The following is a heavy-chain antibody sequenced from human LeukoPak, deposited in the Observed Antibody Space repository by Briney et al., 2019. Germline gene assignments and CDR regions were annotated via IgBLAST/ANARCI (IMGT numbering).Heavy chain of an antibody. Sequence: GWFLRLSCAASGFTFTSVWMHWFRQVPGGGVVWVSRMSTEGAITGYADSVRGRFTISSDNAKNTLYQQINSLRAEDTAVYYCARDRTTVTLFDYWGQGALVTVSS. J-gene: IGHJ4*02. CDR3: ARDRTTVTLFDY. CDR2: MSTEGAIT. CDR1: GFTFTSVW. D-gene: IGHD4-17*01. V-gene: IGHV3-74*01.